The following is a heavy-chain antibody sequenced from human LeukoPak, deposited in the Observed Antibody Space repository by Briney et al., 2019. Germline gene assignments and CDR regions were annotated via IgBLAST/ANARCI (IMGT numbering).Heavy chain of an antibody. Sequence: ASVKVSCKASGYTFTGYYMHWVRQAPGQGLEWMGWINPNSGGTNYAQKFQGRVTTTRDTSISTAYMELSRLRSDDTAVYYCARDYCGGDCYFGWFDPWGQGTLVTVSS. D-gene: IGHD2-21*01. V-gene: IGHV1-2*02. CDR3: ARDYCGGDCYFGWFDP. CDR2: INPNSGGT. J-gene: IGHJ5*02. CDR1: GYTFTGYY.